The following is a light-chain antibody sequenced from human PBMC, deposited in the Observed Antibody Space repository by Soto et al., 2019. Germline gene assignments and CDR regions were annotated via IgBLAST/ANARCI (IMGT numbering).Light chain of an antibody. J-gene: IGKJ3*01. V-gene: IGKV1-33*01. Sequence: DIQMTQSPPSLSASVGDRVTITCQASQDISNYLNWYQQKLGKAPKLLIYDASNLETGVPSRFSGSGSGTHFTFTITSLQPEDSATYYCQHFDNLPLSFGPGTKGHIK. CDR3: QHFDNLPLS. CDR1: QDISNY. CDR2: DAS.